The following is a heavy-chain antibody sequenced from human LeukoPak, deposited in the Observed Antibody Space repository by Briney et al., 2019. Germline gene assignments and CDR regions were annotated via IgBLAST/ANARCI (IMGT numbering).Heavy chain of an antibody. CDR2: IRFDGRST. Sequence: GGSLRLSLVGPGFTFSNYWMHWVRQAPGKGLIWVSRIRFDGRSTMYADSVKGRFTISRDNAKNTLYLHMNSLRAEDTAVYYCARDDYSSTWGQGTLVTVSS. J-gene: IGHJ5*02. D-gene: IGHD3-16*01. V-gene: IGHV3-74*03. CDR1: GFTFSNYW. CDR3: ARDDYSST.